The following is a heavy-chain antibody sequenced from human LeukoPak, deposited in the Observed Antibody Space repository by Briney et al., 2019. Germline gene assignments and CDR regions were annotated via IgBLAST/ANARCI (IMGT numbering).Heavy chain of an antibody. CDR2: IIPIFGTA. CDR1: GGTFSSYA. V-gene: IGHV1-69*01. J-gene: IGHJ6*02. Sequence: SVKVSCKASGGTFSSYAISWVRQAPGQGLEWMGGIIPIFGTANYAQKFQGRVTITADESTSTAYMELRSLRSEDTAVYYCCTNLRDYYYYYGMDVWGQGTTVTVSS. CDR3: CTNLRDYYYYYGMDV. D-gene: IGHD1-14*01.